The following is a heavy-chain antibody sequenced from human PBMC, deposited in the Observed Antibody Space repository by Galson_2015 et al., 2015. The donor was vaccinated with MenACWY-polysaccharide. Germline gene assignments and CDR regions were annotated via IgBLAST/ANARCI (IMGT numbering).Heavy chain of an antibody. D-gene: IGHD2-21*01. J-gene: IGHJ4*02. V-gene: IGHV3-23*01. CDR3: MKGGWGSVFDY. Sequence: SLRLSCAASGFTFSSSAMTWVRQAPGKGLEWVSSIDSGGANTFHADSVKGRFTISRDNSKNTLYLQMNSLRAEDTAVYYCMKGGWGSVFDYWGQGTLVTVSS. CDR1: GFTFSSSA. CDR2: IDSGGANT.